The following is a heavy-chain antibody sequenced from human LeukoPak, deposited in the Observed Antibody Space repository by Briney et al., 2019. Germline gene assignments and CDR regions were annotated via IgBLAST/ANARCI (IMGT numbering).Heavy chain of an antibody. CDR1: GYTFTSYD. J-gene: IGHJ4*02. CDR3: AGSNGDDYLSTDY. V-gene: IGHV1-8*01. D-gene: IGHD4-17*01. CDR2: MNPNSGNT. Sequence: ASVKVSCKASGYTFTSYDINWVRQATGQALEWMGWMNPNSGNTGYAQKFQGRATMTSNTSISTAHMELSSPRTDDKAFYYCAGSNGDDYLSTDYWGQGTLVTVSS.